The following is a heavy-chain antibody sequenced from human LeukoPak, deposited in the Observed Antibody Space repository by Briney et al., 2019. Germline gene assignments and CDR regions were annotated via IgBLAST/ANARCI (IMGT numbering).Heavy chain of an antibody. D-gene: IGHD2-2*01. J-gene: IGHJ4*02. CDR1: GFTFINYG. CDR3: TKGGQDCSPTTCYYD. Sequence: GGSLRLSCAASGFTFINYGMSWVRPAPGKGLEWVSAVSGSGATYYADSVKGRFTISRDNSKNMVYLQMNSLRAEDTAIYFCTKGGQDCSPTTCYYDWGQGTLVTVSS. CDR2: VSGSGAT. V-gene: IGHV3-23*01.